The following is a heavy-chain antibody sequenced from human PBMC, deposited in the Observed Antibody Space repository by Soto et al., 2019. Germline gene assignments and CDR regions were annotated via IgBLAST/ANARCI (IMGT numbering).Heavy chain of an antibody. D-gene: IGHD6-13*01. V-gene: IGHV3-23*01. J-gene: IGHJ4*02. CDR3: AKEVGYSSGWSEVDY. CDR2: ISGSGGST. Sequence: EVQLFESGGGLVQPGGSLRLSCAASGFTFSSYATSWVRHAPGKVLEWVSAISGSGGSTYYADSVKGRFTISRDNSKNTLYLQMNSLRAEDTAVYYCAKEVGYSSGWSEVDYWGQGTLVTVSS. CDR1: GFTFSSYA.